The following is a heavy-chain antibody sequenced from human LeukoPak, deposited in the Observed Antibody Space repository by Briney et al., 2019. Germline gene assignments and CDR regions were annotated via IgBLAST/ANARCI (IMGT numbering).Heavy chain of an antibody. Sequence: GVSLRLSCAASGFTFSVYGMYWVRQPPGKGLEWVALISYDGTDKYHVDSVKGRFTISRDNSNNTLYLQMNSLRPDDTAVYYCEKAGYSSGWTRYYGMDVWGQGPTVAVSS. CDR3: EKAGYSSGWTRYYGMDV. J-gene: IGHJ6*02. CDR2: ISYDGTDK. V-gene: IGHV3-30*18. CDR1: GFTFSVYG. D-gene: IGHD6-19*01.